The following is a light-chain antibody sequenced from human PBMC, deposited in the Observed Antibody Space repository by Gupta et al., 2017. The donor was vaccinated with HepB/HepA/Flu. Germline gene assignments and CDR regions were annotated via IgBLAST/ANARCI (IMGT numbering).Light chain of an antibody. CDR3: SSYTSSSTLV. CDR1: SSDVGGYNY. J-gene: IGLJ2*01. V-gene: IGLV2-14*01. Sequence: QSALTQPASVSGSPGQSIPISCTGTSSDVGGYNYVSWYQQHPGKAPKLMIYDVSNRPPGVSNRFSGSKSGNTASLTISGLQAEDEADYYCSSYTSSSTLVFGGGTKLTVL. CDR2: DVS.